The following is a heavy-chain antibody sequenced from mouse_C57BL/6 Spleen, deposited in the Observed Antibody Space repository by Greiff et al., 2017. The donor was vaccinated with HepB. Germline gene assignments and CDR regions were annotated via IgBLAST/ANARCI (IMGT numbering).Heavy chain of an antibody. J-gene: IGHJ1*03. Sequence: EVKLMESGEGLVKPGGSLKLSCAASGFTFSSYAMSWVRQTPEKRLEWVAYISSGGDYIYYADTVKGRFTISRDNARNTLYLQMSSLKAEDTAMYYCTRDRSYDGYYWYFDVWGTGTTVTVSS. CDR1: GFTFSSYA. CDR3: TRDRSYDGYYWYFDV. D-gene: IGHD2-3*01. V-gene: IGHV5-9-1*02. CDR2: ISSGGDYI.